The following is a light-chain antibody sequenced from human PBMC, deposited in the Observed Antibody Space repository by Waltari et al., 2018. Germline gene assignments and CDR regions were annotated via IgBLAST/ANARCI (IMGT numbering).Light chain of an antibody. Sequence: QSALTQPASVSGSPGQSITISFTGTSSDVGFYKYVSWYQQHPGKAPKLMIYDVSERPSGVSTRFSCSKSGNSASLPCSGLQAEYEADYYCNSYAGSSSWVFGGGTKLTVL. CDR3: NSYAGSSSWV. CDR1: SSDVGFYKY. V-gene: IGLV2-14*01. J-gene: IGLJ3*02. CDR2: DVS.